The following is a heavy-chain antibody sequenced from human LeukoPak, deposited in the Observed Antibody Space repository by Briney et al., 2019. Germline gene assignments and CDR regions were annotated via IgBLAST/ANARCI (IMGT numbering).Heavy chain of an antibody. CDR2: ISGSGGST. Sequence: GGSLRLSCAASGFTFSSYAMSWVRQAPGKGLEWVSAISGSGGSTYYADSAKGRFTISRDNSKNTLYLQMNSLRAEDTAVYYCAPRGDFWSGFFDYWGQGTLVTVSS. V-gene: IGHV3-23*01. CDR3: APRGDFWSGFFDY. CDR1: GFTFSSYA. J-gene: IGHJ4*02. D-gene: IGHD3-3*01.